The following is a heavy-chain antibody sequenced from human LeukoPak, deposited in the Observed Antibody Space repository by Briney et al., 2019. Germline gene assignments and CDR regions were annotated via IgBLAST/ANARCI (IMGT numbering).Heavy chain of an antibody. V-gene: IGHV1-46*01. D-gene: IGHD3-22*01. CDR1: GYTFTSYY. J-gene: IGHJ1*01. Sequence: ASVKVSCKASGYTFTSYYMHWVRQAPGQGLEWMGIINPSGGSTSYAQKFQGRVTMTRDTSTSTVYMELSSLRSEGTAVYYCARGYYDSSGYYPAEYFQHWGQGTLVTVSS. CDR2: INPSGGST. CDR3: ARGYYDSSGYYPAEYFQH.